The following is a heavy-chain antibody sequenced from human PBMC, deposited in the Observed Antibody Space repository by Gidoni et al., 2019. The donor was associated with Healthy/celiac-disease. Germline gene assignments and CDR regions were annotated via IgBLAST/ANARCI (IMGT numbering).Heavy chain of an antibody. Sequence: EVKLLESGGGLVQPGGSLRLSCAASGFTFSSYAMSWVRPAPGKGLEWVSAISGSGGSTYYADSVKGRFTISRDNSKNTLYLQMNSLRAEDTAVYYCAKYGLYYDILTGPIDYYYYYGMDVWGQGTTVTVSS. V-gene: IGHV3-23*01. J-gene: IGHJ6*02. D-gene: IGHD3-9*01. CDR3: AKYGLYYDILTGPIDYYYYYGMDV. CDR2: ISGSGGST. CDR1: GFTFSSYA.